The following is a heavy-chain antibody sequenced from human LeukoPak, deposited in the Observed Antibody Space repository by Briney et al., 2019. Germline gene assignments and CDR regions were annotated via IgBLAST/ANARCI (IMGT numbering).Heavy chain of an antibody. D-gene: IGHD2-2*01. CDR2: IYYSGST. CDR1: GGSISSGGYY. Sequence: SQTLSLTCTVSGGSISSGGYYWRWIRQHPGKGLEWIGYIYYSGSTYYNPSLKSRVTISVDTSKNQFSLKLSPVTAADTAVYYCARVLVVPASYYFDYWGQGTLVTVSS. J-gene: IGHJ4*02. V-gene: IGHV4-31*03. CDR3: ARVLVVPASYYFDY.